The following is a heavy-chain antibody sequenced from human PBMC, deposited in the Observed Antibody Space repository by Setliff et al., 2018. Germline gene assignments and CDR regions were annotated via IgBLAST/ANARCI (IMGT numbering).Heavy chain of an antibody. V-gene: IGHV1-69*05. CDR1: GGTFSSYA. CDR2: IIPIFGTA. Sequence: ASVKVSCKASGGTFSSYAISWVRQAPGQGLEWMGGIIPIFGTANYAQKFQGRVTITMDESTSTAYMELSSLRSEDTAVYYCARGITGTTNYYYGMDVWGQGTTVTVSS. J-gene: IGHJ6*02. D-gene: IGHD1-7*01. CDR3: ARGITGTTNYYYGMDV.